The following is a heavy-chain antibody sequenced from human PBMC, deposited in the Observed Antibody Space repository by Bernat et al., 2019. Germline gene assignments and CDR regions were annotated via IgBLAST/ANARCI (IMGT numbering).Heavy chain of an antibody. D-gene: IGHD6-19*01. Sequence: EVQLVETGGLIQPGGSLRLSCAASGVTVSSNYMSWARQAPGKGLEWVSVIYKNGGTKYADSVKGRFTISRDNSKNTLYLQMNSLRAEDTAVYYCAKDRVRGWYRNYFDYWGQGTLVTVSS. J-gene: IGHJ4*02. CDR2: IYKNGGT. CDR3: AKDRVRGWYRNYFDY. CDR1: GVTVSSNY. V-gene: IGHV3-53*02.